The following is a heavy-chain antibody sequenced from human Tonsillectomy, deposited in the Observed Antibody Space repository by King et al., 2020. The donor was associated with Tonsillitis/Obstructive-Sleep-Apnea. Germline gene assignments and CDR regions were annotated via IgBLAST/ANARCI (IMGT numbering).Heavy chain of an antibody. CDR1: GFTLDDYG. CDR2: INWNGGRI. Sequence: VQLVESGGGVVRPGGSLRLSCAASGFTLDDYGMTLVRQGPGKGLEWVSGINWNGGRIRYADSVKGRFTISRDNAKNSLYLQMNSLRVEDTALYYCAREKLYSSSSDLDSWGQGTLVTVSS. CDR3: AREKLYSSSSDLDS. D-gene: IGHD6-6*01. J-gene: IGHJ5*01. V-gene: IGHV3-20*04.